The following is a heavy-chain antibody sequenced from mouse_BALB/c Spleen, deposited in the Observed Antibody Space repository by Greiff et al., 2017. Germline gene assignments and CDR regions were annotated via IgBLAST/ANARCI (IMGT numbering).Heavy chain of an antibody. D-gene: IGHD2-10*02. CDR3: NGYEDYFDY. Sequence: VQLQQSGAELVRSGASVKMSCKASGYTFTSYNMHWVKQRPEQGLEWIGWIDPENGDTEYAPKFQGKATMTADTSSNTAYLQLSSLTSEDTAVYYCNGYEDYFDYWGQGTTLTVSS. V-gene: IGHV14-4*02. J-gene: IGHJ2*01. CDR1: GYTFTSYN. CDR2: IDPENGDT.